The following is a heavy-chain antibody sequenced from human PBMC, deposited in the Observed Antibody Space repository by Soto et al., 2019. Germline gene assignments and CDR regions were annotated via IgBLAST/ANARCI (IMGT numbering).Heavy chain of an antibody. V-gene: IGHV3-23*01. Sequence: PGGSLRLSCAASGFTFTTYAMGWVRQAPGKGLEWVSAISDSGGSTYYADSKKGRFTISRDNSKNTLYLQMNSLRAEDTAVYYCAKFRSYSSGWLLGGMDVWGQGTTVTVSS. CDR2: ISDSGGST. CDR1: GFTFTTYA. CDR3: AKFRSYSSGWLLGGMDV. D-gene: IGHD6-19*01. J-gene: IGHJ6*02.